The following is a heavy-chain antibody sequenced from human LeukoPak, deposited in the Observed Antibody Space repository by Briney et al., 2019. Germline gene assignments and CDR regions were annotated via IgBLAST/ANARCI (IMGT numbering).Heavy chain of an antibody. V-gene: IGHV3-53*01. CDR2: IYSGGST. J-gene: IGHJ6*03. CDR3: ARVAGDSSGYCYYYMDV. D-gene: IGHD3-22*01. CDR1: GFTLSSNY. Sequence: GGSLRLSCAASGFTLSSNYMSWVRQAPGKGLEWVSVIYSGGSTYYTDSVKGRFTISRDNAKSSLYLQMNSLRVEDMDVYYCARVAGDSSGYCYYYMDVWGKGTTVTVSS.